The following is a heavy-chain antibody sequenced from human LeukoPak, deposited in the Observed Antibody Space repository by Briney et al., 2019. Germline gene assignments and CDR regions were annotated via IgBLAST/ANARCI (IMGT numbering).Heavy chain of an antibody. V-gene: IGHV3-7*01. J-gene: IGHJ4*02. Sequence: GGSLRLSCAASGFTFSRYWMSWLRQAPGKGLEWVANINEDGSEKYYVDSVKGRFTISRDNAKNSLYLQMNSLRPDDTAVYYCATQSYGLFAYWGQGTLVTVSS. CDR2: INEDGSEK. CDR1: GFTFSRYW. CDR3: ATQSYGLFAY. D-gene: IGHD4-17*01.